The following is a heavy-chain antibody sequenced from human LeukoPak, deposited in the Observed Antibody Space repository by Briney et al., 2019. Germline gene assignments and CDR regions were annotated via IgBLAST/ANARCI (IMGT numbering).Heavy chain of an antibody. CDR1: GYSISSGYY. Sequence: SETLSLTCTVSGYSISSGYYWGWIRQPPGKGLEWIGSIYHSGSTYYNPSLKSRVTISVDTSKNQFSLKLSSVTAADTAVYYCARDTTAAGPYYYYGMDVWGQGTTVTVSS. CDR3: ARDTTAAGPYYYYGMDV. D-gene: IGHD6-13*01. V-gene: IGHV4-38-2*02. CDR2: IYHSGST. J-gene: IGHJ6*02.